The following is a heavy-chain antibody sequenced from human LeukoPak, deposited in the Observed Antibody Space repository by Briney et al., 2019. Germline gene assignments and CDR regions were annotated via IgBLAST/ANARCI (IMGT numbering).Heavy chain of an antibody. D-gene: IGHD6-19*01. Sequence: ASVKVSCKASGGTLSSYAISWVRQAPGQGLEWMGGIIPIFGTANYAQKFQGRVTITADESTSTAYMELSSLRSEDTAVYYCASSYSSGSPLDYWGQGTLVTVSS. V-gene: IGHV1-69*13. J-gene: IGHJ4*02. CDR2: IIPIFGTA. CDR1: GGTLSSYA. CDR3: ASSYSSGSPLDY.